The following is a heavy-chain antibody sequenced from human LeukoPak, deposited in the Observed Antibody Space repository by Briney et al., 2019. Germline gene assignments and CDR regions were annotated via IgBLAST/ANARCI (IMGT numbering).Heavy chain of an antibody. D-gene: IGHD4-23*01. V-gene: IGHV3-30-3*01. CDR3: AREVTPYYMDV. Sequence: GGSLRLSCAASGFTFSSYAMHWVRQAPGKGLEWVAVISYDGSNKYYADSVKGRFTISRDNSKNTLYLQMNSLRAEDTAVYYCAREVTPYYMDVWGKGTTVTVSS. CDR2: ISYDGSNK. CDR1: GFTFSSYA. J-gene: IGHJ6*03.